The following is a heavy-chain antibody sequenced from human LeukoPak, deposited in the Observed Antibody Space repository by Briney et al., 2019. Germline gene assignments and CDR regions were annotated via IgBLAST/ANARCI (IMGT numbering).Heavy chain of an antibody. CDR1: GVSFSGYY. V-gene: IGHV4-34*01. CDR2: INHNGST. CDR3: CRGVCAIVY. D-gene: IGHD4/OR15-4a*01. Sequence: AETLSLTCAVYGVSFSGYYWSWVRQPPGKGLEWIGEINHNGSTNYNPSLMSRVTISLDTSTNQFSLKQSSVTGAETAAYYCCRGVCAIVYWGQGTLVTVSS. J-gene: IGHJ4*02.